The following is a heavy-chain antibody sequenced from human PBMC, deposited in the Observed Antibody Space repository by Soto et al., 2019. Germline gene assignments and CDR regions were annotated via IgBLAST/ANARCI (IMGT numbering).Heavy chain of an antibody. CDR2: ISGSAGGT. D-gene: IGHD1-26*01. CDR3: AKDLDLSARWELLVFDY. CDR1: GFTFSSYA. J-gene: IGHJ4*02. V-gene: IGHV3-23*01. Sequence: EAQLLESGGDLVQPGGSLRLSCAASGFTFSSYAMSCVRQGPGKGLEWVSSISGSAGGTFYADSVKGRFTISRDNSKNTLYLQMSSLRGEDTALYYCAKDLDLSARWELLVFDYWGQGALVTVFS.